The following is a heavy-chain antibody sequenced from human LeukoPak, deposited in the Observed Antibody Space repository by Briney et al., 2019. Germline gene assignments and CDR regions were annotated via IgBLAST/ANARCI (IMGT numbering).Heavy chain of an antibody. V-gene: IGHV4-59*12. CDR2: IYYSGST. J-gene: IGHJ6*03. CDR3: ARGRFDYDSSGYYYYYYMDV. CDR1: AGSISIYY. D-gene: IGHD3-22*01. Sequence: TSETLSPTCTLSAGSISIYYRSWIRQPPGKGLEWIGYIYYSGSTNYNPSLKSRVTISVDTSKNQFSLKLSSVTAADTAVYYCARGRFDYDSSGYYYYYYMDVWGKGTTVTVSS.